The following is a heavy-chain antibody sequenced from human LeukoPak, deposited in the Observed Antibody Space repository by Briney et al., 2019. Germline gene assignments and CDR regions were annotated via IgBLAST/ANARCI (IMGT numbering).Heavy chain of an antibody. V-gene: IGHV4-59*01. CDR2: IYYSGST. Sequence: SETLSLTCTVSGGSISSYYWSWIRQPPGKGLEWIGYIYYSGSTNYNPSLKSRVTVSVDTSQNQFSLKLSSVTAADTAVYYCARASSWYNFDYWGQGTLVTVSS. CDR3: ARASSWYNFDY. CDR1: GGSISSYY. D-gene: IGHD6-13*01. J-gene: IGHJ4*02.